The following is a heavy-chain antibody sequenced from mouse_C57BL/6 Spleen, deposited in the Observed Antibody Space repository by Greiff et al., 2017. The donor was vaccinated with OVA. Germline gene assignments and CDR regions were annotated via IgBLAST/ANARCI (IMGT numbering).Heavy chain of an antibody. D-gene: IGHD2-3*01. CDR2: ISSGSSTI. CDR3: ARDGYWYFDV. V-gene: IGHV5-17*01. Sequence: EVKLKESGGGLVKPGGSLKLSCAASGFTFSDYGMHWVRQAPEKGLEWVAYISSGSSTIYYADTVKGRFTISRDNAKNTLFLQMTSLRSEDTAMYYCARDGYWYFDVWGTGTTVTVSS. J-gene: IGHJ1*03. CDR1: GFTFSDYG.